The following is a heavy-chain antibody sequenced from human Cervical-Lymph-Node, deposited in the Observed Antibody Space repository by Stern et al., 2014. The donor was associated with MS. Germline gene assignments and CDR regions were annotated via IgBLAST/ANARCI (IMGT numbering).Heavy chain of an antibody. J-gene: IGHJ3*01. CDR1: GYTFIDYY. CDR2: INLSDGAT. D-gene: IGHD1-26*01. V-gene: IGHV1-46*03. Sequence: VQLVESGAEVKKPGASVTVSCRTSGYTFIDYYIHWVRQAPGQGLEWMGIINLSDGATTYAEKFQGRVTMTRDTSTNTAYMQLGSLTSEDTAVFFCAREGADNDSFPVWGQGTMVTVSS. CDR3: AREGADNDSFPV.